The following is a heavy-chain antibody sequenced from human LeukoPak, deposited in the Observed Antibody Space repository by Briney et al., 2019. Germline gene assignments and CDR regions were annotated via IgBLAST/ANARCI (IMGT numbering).Heavy chain of an antibody. CDR1: GFSVSGNF. D-gene: IGHD1-26*01. J-gene: IGHJ5*02. V-gene: IGHV3-53*01. CDR3: AKTRPGGSYDH. Sequence: GGSLRLSCAAAGFSVSGNFMSWVRQTPERGLEWVSVLYRNGATRYADSVKDRFTISRDDSKNTLYLQMDRLRAEDTAVYYCAKTRPGGSYDHWGQGTLVTVSS. CDR2: LYRNGAT.